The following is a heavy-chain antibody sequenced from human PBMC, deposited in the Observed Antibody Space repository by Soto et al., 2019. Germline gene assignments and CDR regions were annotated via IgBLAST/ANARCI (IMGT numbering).Heavy chain of an antibody. Sequence: PSETLSLTCTVSGGSISSYYRTWIRQPPGTGLEWIGEINHSGSTNYNPSLKSRVTISVDTSKNQFSLKLTSVTAADTAVYYCARDKITGLFDYWGQGTLVTVSS. CDR1: GGSISSYY. V-gene: IGHV4-34*01. J-gene: IGHJ4*02. CDR2: INHSGST. D-gene: IGHD2-8*02. CDR3: ARDKITGLFDY.